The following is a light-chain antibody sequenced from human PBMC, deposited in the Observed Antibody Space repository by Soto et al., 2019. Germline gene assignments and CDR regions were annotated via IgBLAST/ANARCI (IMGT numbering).Light chain of an antibody. CDR1: SSDVGNYDL. J-gene: IGLJ2*01. CDR3: FSYGGRTTFLV. Sequence: QSALTQPASVSGSPGQSITIPCTGTSSDVGNYDLVSWYQHHPGKAPKLVIYEVIKRPSRISNRFSGSKSGNTASLTISGLQTEDEADYYCFSYGGRTTFLVFGGGTKLTVL. CDR2: EVI. V-gene: IGLV2-23*02.